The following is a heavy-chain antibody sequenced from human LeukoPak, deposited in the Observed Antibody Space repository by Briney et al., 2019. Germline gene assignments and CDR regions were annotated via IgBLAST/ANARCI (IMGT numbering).Heavy chain of an antibody. CDR1: GGSFSGYY. Sequence: PSKTLSLTCAVYGGSFSGYYWSWIRQPPGKGLEWIGYIYYSGSTNYNPSLKRRVTISVDTSKNQFSLKLSSVTAADTAVYYCARASTVTTDYGMDVWGQGTTVTVSS. CDR2: IYYSGST. J-gene: IGHJ6*02. D-gene: IGHD4-17*01. CDR3: ARASTVTTDYGMDV. V-gene: IGHV4-59*08.